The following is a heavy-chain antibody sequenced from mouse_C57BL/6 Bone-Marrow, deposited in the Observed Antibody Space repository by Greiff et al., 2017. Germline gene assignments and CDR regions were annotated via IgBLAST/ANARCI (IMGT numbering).Heavy chain of an antibody. V-gene: IGHV14-2*01. J-gene: IGHJ1*03. D-gene: IGHD2-4*01. Sequence: DVHLVESGAELVKPGASVKLSCTASGFNIKDYYMHWVKQRTEQGLEWIGRIDPEDGETKYAPKFQGKATITADTSSNTAYLQLSSLTSEDTAVYYCARPPPIYYDYDEEYFDVWGTGTTVTVSS. CDR3: ARPPPIYYDYDEEYFDV. CDR1: GFNIKDYY. CDR2: IDPEDGET.